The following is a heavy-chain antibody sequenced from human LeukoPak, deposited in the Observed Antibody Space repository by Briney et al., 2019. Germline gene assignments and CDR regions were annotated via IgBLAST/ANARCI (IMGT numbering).Heavy chain of an antibody. CDR3: ARVGTYYYMDV. J-gene: IGHJ6*03. CDR2: MNPNSGNT. D-gene: IGHD1-1*01. V-gene: IGHV1-8*01. CDR1: GYTFASYD. Sequence: ASVKVSCKASGYTFASYDINWVRQATGQGLEWMGWMNPNSGNTGYAQKFQGRVTITRNTSISTAYMELRSLRSDDTAVYYCARVGTYYYMDVWGKGTTVTVSS.